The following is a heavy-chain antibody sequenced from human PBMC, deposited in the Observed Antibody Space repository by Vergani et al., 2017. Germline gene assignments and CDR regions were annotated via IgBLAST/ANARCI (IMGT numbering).Heavy chain of an antibody. CDR3: ARGVMYYDILTGYYPKSNWFDP. CDR2: IYYSGST. D-gene: IGHD3-9*01. J-gene: IGHJ5*02. CDR1: GGSISSGGYY. V-gene: IGHV4-31*03. Sequence: QLQLQESGPGLVKPSETLSLTCTVSGGSISSGGYYWSWIRQHPGKGLEWIGYIYYSGSTYYNPSLKSRVTISVDTSKNQFSLKLSSVTAADTAVYYCARGVMYYDILTGYYPKSNWFDPWGQGTLVTVSS.